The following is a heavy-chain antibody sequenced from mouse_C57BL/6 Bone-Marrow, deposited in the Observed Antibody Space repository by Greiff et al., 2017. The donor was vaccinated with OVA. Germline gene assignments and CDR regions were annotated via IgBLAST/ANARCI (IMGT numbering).Heavy chain of an antibody. Sequence: QVQLQQPGAELVKPGASVKMSCKASGYTFTSYWITWVKQRPGQGLEWIGDIYPGSGSTNYNEKFKSKATLTVDTSSRTAYMQLSSLTSEDSAVYDGARLRDGSSYEYYAMDYWGQGTSVTVSS. CDR2: IYPGSGST. CDR1: GYTFTSYW. CDR3: ARLRDGSSYEYYAMDY. J-gene: IGHJ4*01. V-gene: IGHV1-55*01. D-gene: IGHD1-1*01.